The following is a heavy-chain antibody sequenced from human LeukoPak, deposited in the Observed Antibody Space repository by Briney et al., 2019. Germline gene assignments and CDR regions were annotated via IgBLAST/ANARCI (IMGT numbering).Heavy chain of an antibody. V-gene: IGHV5-51*01. J-gene: IGHJ4*02. CDR1: GYSFTTYW. CDR3: ARRKGGSEHESPGAFYY. D-gene: IGHD7-27*01. CDR2: IYPGYSDP. Sequence: GESLKISREGSGYSFTTYWIAWVRQMPGKGLELVGIIYPGYSDPRYSPSFEGQVNISADKSLGPASLPCRRLKTSGPALYYLARRKGGSEHESPGAFYYCGLGTLVTVSS.